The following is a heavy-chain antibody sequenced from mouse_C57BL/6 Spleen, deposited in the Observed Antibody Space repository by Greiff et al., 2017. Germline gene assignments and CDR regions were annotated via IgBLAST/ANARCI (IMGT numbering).Heavy chain of an antibody. CDR1: GYTFTSYW. CDR3: DLYSNFAMDY. Sequence: VQLQQPGAELVRPGSSVKLSCKASGYTFTSYWMHWVKQRPIQGLEWIGNIDPSDSETHYNQKFKDKATLTVDKSSSTAYRQLSSLTSEDSAVYYYDLYSNFAMDYWGQGTSVTVSS. CDR2: IDPSDSET. J-gene: IGHJ4*01. D-gene: IGHD2-5*01. V-gene: IGHV1-52*01.